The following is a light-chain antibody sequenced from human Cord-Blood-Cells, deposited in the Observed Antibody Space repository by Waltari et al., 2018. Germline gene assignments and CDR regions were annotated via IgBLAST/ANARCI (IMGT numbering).Light chain of an antibody. Sequence: QSALTQPPSASGSPGQSVTLSCTGTSSDVGGYNYVSWYPQHPGKAPKLMIYEVSKRPSGVPDRFSGSKSGNTASLTVSGLQAEDEADYYCSSYAGSNNVVFGGGTKLTVL. CDR1: SSDVGGYNY. CDR2: EVS. V-gene: IGLV2-8*01. CDR3: SSYAGSNNVV. J-gene: IGLJ2*01.